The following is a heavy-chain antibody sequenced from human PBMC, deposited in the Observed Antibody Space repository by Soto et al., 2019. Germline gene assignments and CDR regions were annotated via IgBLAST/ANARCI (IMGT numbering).Heavy chain of an antibody. D-gene: IGHD3-9*01. Sequence: ASVKVSCKASGYTFTSYGISWVRQAPGQGLEWMGWISAYNGNTNYAQKLQGRVTMTTDTSKNQFSLKLSSVTAADTAVYYCARESDDIALSGVHRVAFDIWGQGTMVTVSS. CDR1: GYTFTSYG. CDR3: ARESDDIALSGVHRVAFDI. J-gene: IGHJ3*02. CDR2: ISAYNGNT. V-gene: IGHV1-18*01.